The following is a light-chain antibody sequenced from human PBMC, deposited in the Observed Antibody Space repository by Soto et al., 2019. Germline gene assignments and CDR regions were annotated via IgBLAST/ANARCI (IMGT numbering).Light chain of an antibody. J-gene: IGLJ1*01. CDR1: SSNIGSNA. V-gene: IGLV1-44*01. Sequence: QSVLAQPPSASGTPGQRVTISCSGSSSNIGSNAVNWYQHLPGTAPKLLIFTDSQRPSGVPDRFSGSRSGTSASLAISGLQSEDEADYYCASWDGSLIGHVFGTGTKRTVL. CDR2: TDS. CDR3: ASWDGSLIGHV.